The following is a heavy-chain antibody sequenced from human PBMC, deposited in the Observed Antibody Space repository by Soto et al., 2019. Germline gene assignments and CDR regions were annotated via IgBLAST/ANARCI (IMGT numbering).Heavy chain of an antibody. V-gene: IGHV1-24*01. D-gene: IGHD3-16*02. J-gene: IGHJ5*02. CDR2: FDPEDGET. Sequence: SGKVSFKVSGYTLTELSMHWVRQAPGKGLEWMGGFDPEDGETIYAQKFQGRVTMTEDTSTDTAYMELSSLRSEDTAVYYCAPQSYNWFDPWGQGTLVTVSS. CDR1: GYTLTELS. CDR3: APQSYNWFDP.